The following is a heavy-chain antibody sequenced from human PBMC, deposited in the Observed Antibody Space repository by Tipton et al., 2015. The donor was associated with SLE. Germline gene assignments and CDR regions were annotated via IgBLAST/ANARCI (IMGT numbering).Heavy chain of an antibody. CDR1: GFTFSSYE. D-gene: IGHD1-26*01. Sequence: AVSGFTFSSYEMNWVRQAPGKGLEWVSYISSSGSTIYYADSVKGRFTISRDNAKNSLYLQMNSLRAEDTAVYYCARDNGVGAPVDAFDIWGQGTMVTVSS. CDR2: ISSSGSTI. CDR3: ARDNGVGAPVDAFDI. V-gene: IGHV3-48*03. J-gene: IGHJ3*02.